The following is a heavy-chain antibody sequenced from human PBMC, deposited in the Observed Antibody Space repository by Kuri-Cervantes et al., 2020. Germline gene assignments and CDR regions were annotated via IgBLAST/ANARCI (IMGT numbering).Heavy chain of an antibody. CDR3: TKEDGTYPYFDN. J-gene: IGHJ4*02. Sequence: GGSLRLSCAASGFTFSVYWMSWVRQAPGKGLEWVANIRHDESEKYYVDSVKGRFTISRDNAKNSLYLQMNSLRAEDTAVYYCTKEDGTYPYFDNWGQGTLVTVSS. V-gene: IGHV3-7*04. D-gene: IGHD1-26*01. CDR2: IRHDESEK. CDR1: GFTFSVYW.